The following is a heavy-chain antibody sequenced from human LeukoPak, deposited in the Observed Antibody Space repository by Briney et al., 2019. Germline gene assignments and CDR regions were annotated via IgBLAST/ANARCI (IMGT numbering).Heavy chain of an antibody. D-gene: IGHD6-13*01. V-gene: IGHV4-39*01. Sequence: SETQSLTCTVSGGSISSSSYYWGWIRQPPGKGLEWIGSIYYSGSTYYNPSLKSRVTISVDTSKNQFSLKLSSVTAADTAVYYCARPIGYSSSNDAFDIWGQGTMVTVSS. CDR3: ARPIGYSSSNDAFDI. J-gene: IGHJ3*02. CDR1: GGSISSSSYY. CDR2: IYYSGST.